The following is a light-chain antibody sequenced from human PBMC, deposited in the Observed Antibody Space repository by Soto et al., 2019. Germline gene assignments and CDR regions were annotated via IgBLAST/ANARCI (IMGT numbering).Light chain of an antibody. J-gene: IGKJ1*01. CDR1: QNINNY. CDR2: DAS. V-gene: IGKV1-33*01. CDR3: HQRHSWPRT. Sequence: DIQMTQSPSSLSASVGDRVTITCQASQNINNYLNWYQQKPGRAPKLLIYDASNLEAGVPSRFRGSGSGTDYTLTISSLEPEDSAVYYCHQRHSWPRTFGQGTKVDIK.